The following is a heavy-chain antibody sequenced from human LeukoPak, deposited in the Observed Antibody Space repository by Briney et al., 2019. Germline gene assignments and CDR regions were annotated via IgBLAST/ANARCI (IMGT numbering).Heavy chain of an antibody. CDR2: IYYSGST. CDR1: CGSISSGDYY. J-gene: IGHJ4*02. CDR3: ARARAPPYGTGIQLWFDY. V-gene: IGHV4-30-4*01. Sequence: SETLSLTCTVSCGSISSGDYYWSWIRQPPGKGLEWIGYIYYSGSTYYNPSLKSRVTISVDTSKNQFSLKLSSVTAADTAVYYCARARAPPYGTGIQLWFDYWGQGTLVTVSS. D-gene: IGHD5-18*01.